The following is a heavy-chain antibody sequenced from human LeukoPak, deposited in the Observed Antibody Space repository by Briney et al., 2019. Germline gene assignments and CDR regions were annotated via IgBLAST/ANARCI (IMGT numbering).Heavy chain of an antibody. J-gene: IGHJ4*02. CDR1: GFNFSTYN. V-gene: IGHV3-48*04. CDR3: VRESIGFDY. D-gene: IGHD2-15*01. CDR2: ISSSSRTR. Sequence: GGSLRLSCASSGFNFSTYNVNLVRQAPGKGLDWFSYISSSSRTRYYADSVKGRFTISRDNAKDSLYLQMNSLRAEDTAVYYCVRESIGFDYWGQGTLVTVPS.